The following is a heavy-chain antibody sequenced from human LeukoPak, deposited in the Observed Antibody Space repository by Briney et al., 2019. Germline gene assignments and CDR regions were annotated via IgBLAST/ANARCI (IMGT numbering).Heavy chain of an antibody. CDR1: GDSISYYY. Sequence: SETLSLTRSVSGDSISYYYWTWIRQPAGKGLEWIGRIYSNGGTNYNPSLNSRVTMSIDTAKNQFSLNLSSVTAADTAIYYCARVHNSGPGYCSGTSCYRLGGWFDTWGQGTLVTVSS. V-gene: IGHV4-4*07. CDR2: IYSNGGT. J-gene: IGHJ5*02. D-gene: IGHD2-2*02. CDR3: ARVHNSGPGYCSGTSCYRLGGWFDT.